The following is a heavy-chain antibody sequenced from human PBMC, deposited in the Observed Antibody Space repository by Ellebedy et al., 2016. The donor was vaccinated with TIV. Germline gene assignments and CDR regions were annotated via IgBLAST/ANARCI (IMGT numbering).Heavy chain of an antibody. CDR2: IHRDGGTT. Sequence: PGGSLRLSCATSGFNFDGYAMHWVRQSPEKGLEWLSVIHRDGGTTFYAPSVKGRFVISRDNSKNSLYLQMNSLKPEDSALYYCAKDHPSVGGEYGFPGFWGPGTLVTVSS. CDR3: AKDHPSVGGEYGFPGF. V-gene: IGHV3-43D*03. CDR1: GFNFDGYA. J-gene: IGHJ4*01. D-gene: IGHD1-26*01.